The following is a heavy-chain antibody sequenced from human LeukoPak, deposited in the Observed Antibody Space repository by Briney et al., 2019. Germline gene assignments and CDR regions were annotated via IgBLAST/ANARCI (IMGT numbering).Heavy chain of an antibody. CDR2: NSGGGDIT. D-gene: IGHD2-21*02. Sequence: EPGGSLRLSCAASGFNFANHAMSWVRQTPGKGLEWVSANSGGGDITYYADSVTGRFTISRDNSKDTLFLQMHSLRPGDTAVYYCVREDTPATANYWGQGTLVTISS. V-gene: IGHV3-23*01. CDR3: VREDTPATANY. J-gene: IGHJ4*02. CDR1: GFNFANHA.